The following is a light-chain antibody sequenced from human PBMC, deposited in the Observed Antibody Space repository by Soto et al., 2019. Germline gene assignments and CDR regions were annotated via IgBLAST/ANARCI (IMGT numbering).Light chain of an antibody. CDR2: GAS. CDR3: QQYSDWRPQ. CDR1: QSVSSN. Sequence: EIVMTQSPATLSVSAGERATLSCRASQSVSSNLAWYQQKPGQAPRLLIYGASTRATGIPARFSGSGSGTEFTLTISSLQSEDFAVYYCQQYSDWRPQFGQGTKVDIK. V-gene: IGKV3-15*01. J-gene: IGKJ1*01.